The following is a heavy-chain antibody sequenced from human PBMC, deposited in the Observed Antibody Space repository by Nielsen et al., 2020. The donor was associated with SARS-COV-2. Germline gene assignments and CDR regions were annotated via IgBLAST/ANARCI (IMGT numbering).Heavy chain of an antibody. Sequence: GEFLKISCAASGFTFSSYAMSWVRQAPGKGLEWVSAISGSGGSTYYADSVKGRFTISRDNSKNTLYLQMNSLRAEDTAVYYCAKDYSMVRGARGTQYYYYGMDVWGQGTTVTVSS. D-gene: IGHD3-10*01. CDR2: ISGSGGST. J-gene: IGHJ6*02. CDR3: AKDYSMVRGARGTQYYYYGMDV. CDR1: GFTFSSYA. V-gene: IGHV3-23*01.